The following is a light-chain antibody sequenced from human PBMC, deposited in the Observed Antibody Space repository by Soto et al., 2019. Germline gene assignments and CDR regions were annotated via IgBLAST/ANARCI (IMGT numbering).Light chain of an antibody. CDR3: SSYTSSNTVI. V-gene: IGLV2-14*01. CDR1: SSDVGSYNY. Sequence: QSVLTQPASVSGSPGQSITMSCTGTSSDVGSYNYVSWYQQHPGKAPKLMIYDVSNRPSGVSNRFSGSKSGNTASLTISGLQAEDEADYYCSSYTSSNTVIFGGGTKLTVL. CDR2: DVS. J-gene: IGLJ2*01.